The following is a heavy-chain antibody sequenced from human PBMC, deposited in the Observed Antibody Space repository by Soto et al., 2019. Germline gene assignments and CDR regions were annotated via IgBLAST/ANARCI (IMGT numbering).Heavy chain of an antibody. CDR2: IIPIFGTA. V-gene: IGHV1-69*13. Sequence: EASVKVSCKASGDTVSTYAISWVRQAPGQGLEWMGGIIPIFGTAKYAQNLQARITITADASTRTVYMELSSLKSEDTAVYYCARPILRGAIMSYYKNAMDVWGPGTTVTVSS. D-gene: IGHD3-10*01. J-gene: IGHJ6*02. CDR1: GDTVSTYA. CDR3: ARPILRGAIMSYYKNAMDV.